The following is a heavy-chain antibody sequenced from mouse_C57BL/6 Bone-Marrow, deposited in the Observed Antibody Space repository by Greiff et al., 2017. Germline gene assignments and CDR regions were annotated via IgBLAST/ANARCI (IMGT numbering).Heavy chain of an antibody. CDR3: ARREDGYYDYARDY. Sequence: QVQLQQPGAELVKPGASVKMSCKASGYTFTSYWITWVKQRPGQGLEWIGDIYPGSGRTNYNEKFKSKATLTVDTSSSTAYMQLSSLTSEDSAVYYCARREDGYYDYARDYWGQGTSVTVSS. D-gene: IGHD2-3*01. J-gene: IGHJ4*01. CDR1: GYTFTSYW. V-gene: IGHV1-55*01. CDR2: IYPGSGRT.